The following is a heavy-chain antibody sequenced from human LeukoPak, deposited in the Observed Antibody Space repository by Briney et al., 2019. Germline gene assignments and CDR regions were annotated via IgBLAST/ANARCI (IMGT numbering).Heavy chain of an antibody. D-gene: IGHD5-12*01. J-gene: IGHJ3*02. CDR1: GYTFTIYG. Sequence: VASVKVSFKASGYTFTIYGISWVQQAPGQGLEWMGWISAYNGNTNYAQKLQGRVTMTTDTSTSTAYMELGSLRSDDTAVYYCASPGLTSDDAFDIWGQGTIVTVSS. V-gene: IGHV1-18*01. CDR3: ASPGLTSDDAFDI. CDR2: ISAYNGNT.